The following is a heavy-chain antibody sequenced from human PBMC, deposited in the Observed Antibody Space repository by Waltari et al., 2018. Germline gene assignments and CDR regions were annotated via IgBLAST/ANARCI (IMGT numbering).Heavy chain of an antibody. D-gene: IGHD3-3*01. J-gene: IGHJ4*02. Sequence: QLQLQESGPGLVKPSKTLSLTCTVSGGSISSSSYYWGWIRQPPGKGLEWIGSIYYSGSTYYNPSLKSRVTISVDTSKNQFSLKLSSVTAADTAVYYCARGGDGGTTFGVVIPYRPYYFGYWGQGTLVTVSS. V-gene: IGHV4-39*07. CDR2: IYYSGST. CDR1: GGSISSSSYY. CDR3: ARGGDGGTTFGVVIPYRPYYFGY.